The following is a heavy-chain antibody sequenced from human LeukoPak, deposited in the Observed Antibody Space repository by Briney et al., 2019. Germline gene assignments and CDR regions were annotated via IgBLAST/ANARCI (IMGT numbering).Heavy chain of an antibody. Sequence: KNSETLSLTCTVSGGSISSYYWSWIRQPPGKGLEWIGYIYYSGSTNYNPSLKSRVTISVDTSKNQFSLKLSSVTAADTAVYYCARGIGWFDPWGQGTLVTVSS. J-gene: IGHJ5*02. CDR2: IYYSGST. D-gene: IGHD2-15*01. CDR1: GGSISSYY. V-gene: IGHV4-59*01. CDR3: ARGIGWFDP.